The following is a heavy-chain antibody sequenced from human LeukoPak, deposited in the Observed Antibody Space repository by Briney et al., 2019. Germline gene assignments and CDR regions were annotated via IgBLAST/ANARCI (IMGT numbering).Heavy chain of an antibody. CDR3: ARDRTRTGYNSGWYHDY. CDR2: INPNSGGT. V-gene: IGHV1-2*02. Sequence: ASVKVSCTASGYTFTGYYMHWVRQAPGQGLEWMGWINPNSGGTNYAQKFQGRVTMTRDTSISTAYMELSRLRSDDTAVYYCARDRTRTGYNSGWYHDYWGQGTLVTVSS. CDR1: GYTFTGYY. J-gene: IGHJ4*02. D-gene: IGHD6-19*01.